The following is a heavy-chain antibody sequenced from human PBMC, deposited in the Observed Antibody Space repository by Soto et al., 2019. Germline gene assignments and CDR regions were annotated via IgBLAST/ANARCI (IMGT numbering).Heavy chain of an antibody. J-gene: IGHJ6*02. CDR3: AREKCYYGSGTYCDYYYGMDV. CDR1: GFSFNNYN. Sequence: EVQLVESGGGLVQPGGSLRLSCTASGFSFNNYNMNWVRQAPGKGLEWVSYISSSTSTIYYADSVKGRFTISGDSAKKSLYLQMNSLGDDDTAIYYCAREKCYYGSGTYCDYYYGMDVWGQGTTVTVSS. CDR2: ISSSTSTI. V-gene: IGHV3-48*02. D-gene: IGHD3-10*01.